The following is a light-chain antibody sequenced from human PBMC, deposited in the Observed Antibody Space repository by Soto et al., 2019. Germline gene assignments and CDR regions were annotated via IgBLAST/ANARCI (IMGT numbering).Light chain of an antibody. V-gene: IGKV1-9*01. Sequence: IQLTQSPSSLSASVGDRVTITCRASQGIGSYLAWYQQRPGKAPKLLIYAASTLQSGVPSRFSGGGSGPDFTLTISSLQPEDFATYYCQQLNTYPITFGQGTRLEIK. CDR3: QQLNTYPIT. J-gene: IGKJ5*01. CDR2: AAS. CDR1: QGIGSY.